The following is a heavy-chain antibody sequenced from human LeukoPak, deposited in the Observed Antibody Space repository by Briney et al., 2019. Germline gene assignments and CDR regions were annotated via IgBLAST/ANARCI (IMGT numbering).Heavy chain of an antibody. CDR1: GFTFSDYY. CDR3: AREGYCSRTSCSLDAIEI. D-gene: IGHD2-2*01. V-gene: IGHV3-11*04. Sequence: GGSLRLSCAASGFTFSDYYMSWIRQAPGKGLEWVSYISSSSGTIDYADSVKGRFTISRDNAKNSLYLQMNSLRAEDTAVYYCAREGYCSRTSCSLDAIEIWGQGTLVAVSS. J-gene: IGHJ3*02. CDR2: ISSSSGTI.